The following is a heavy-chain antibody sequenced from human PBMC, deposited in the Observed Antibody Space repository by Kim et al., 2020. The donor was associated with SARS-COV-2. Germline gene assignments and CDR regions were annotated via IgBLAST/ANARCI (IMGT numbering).Heavy chain of an antibody. J-gene: IGHJ4*02. D-gene: IGHD3-3*01. CDR1: GGSFSGYY. CDR2: VYHNCST. V-gene: IGHV4-34*01. CDR3: ASRETRITLFGVVIGEH. Sequence: SETLSLTCAVYGGSFSGYYWCWICQPQGKGLERNGEVYHNCSTNSNPSLKSRVTISVDTSKNQFSLKLSSVTAADTAVYYCASRETRITLFGVVIGEHWGQGTLVTVSS.